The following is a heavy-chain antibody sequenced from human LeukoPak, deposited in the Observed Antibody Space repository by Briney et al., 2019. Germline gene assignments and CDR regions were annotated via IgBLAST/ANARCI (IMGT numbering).Heavy chain of an antibody. CDR3: AQSADGYKFDN. J-gene: IGHJ4*02. D-gene: IGHD5-24*01. CDR1: GGSISSYY. CDR2: IYTSGST. V-gene: IGHV4-4*07. Sequence: SETLSLTCTVSGGSISSYYWSWIRQPAGKGLEWIGRIYTSGSTNYNPSLKSRVTMSVDTSRNRFSLKVSSVTAADTAMYYCAQSADGYKFDNWGQGTLVTVSS.